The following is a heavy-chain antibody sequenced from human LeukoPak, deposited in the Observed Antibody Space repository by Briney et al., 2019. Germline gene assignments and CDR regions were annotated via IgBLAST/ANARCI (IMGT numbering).Heavy chain of an antibody. CDR1: GGSMSIYY. CDR2: ISNSGST. CDR3: ARGEPNWGFDY. Sequence: PSETLSLTCTVSGGSMSIYYWNWIRQPPGMGLEWIGYISNSGSTYYNPSLKSRVTISVDTAKTQLSLMLSSLTAADTAVYYCARGEPNWGFDYWGQGTLVTVSS. J-gene: IGHJ4*02. D-gene: IGHD7-27*01. V-gene: IGHV4-59*01.